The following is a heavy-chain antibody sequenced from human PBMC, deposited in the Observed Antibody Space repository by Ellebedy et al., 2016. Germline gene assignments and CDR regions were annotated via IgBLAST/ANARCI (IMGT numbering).Heavy chain of an antibody. D-gene: IGHD3-22*01. CDR3: ARGADSSGYYLGAFDI. CDR1: GYTFTGYA. J-gene: IGHJ3*02. CDR2: INAGNGNT. V-gene: IGHV1-3*01. Sequence: ASVKVSCRASGYTFTGYAMQWVRQAPGQRLEWMGWINAGNGNTQYSQKFQGRVTLTRATSASTVYMELSSLRSEDTAAYYCARGADSSGYYLGAFDIWGQGTMVTVSS.